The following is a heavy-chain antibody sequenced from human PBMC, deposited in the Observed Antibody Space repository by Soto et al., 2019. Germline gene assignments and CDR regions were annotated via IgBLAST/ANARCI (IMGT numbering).Heavy chain of an antibody. Sequence: QVQLQESGPGLVEPAGTLSLTCAVSGGPIRSYNWWSWVRQPPGKGLEWIVEIHHDGGTNYNTSLKSRVTISVDNAKNHLSLNLNSVTAADAAIYYCARMPYSYYAMDVWGQGTTVTVSS. D-gene: IGHD2-2*01. CDR3: ARMPYSYYAMDV. CDR2: IHHDGGT. V-gene: IGHV4-4*02. CDR1: GGPIRSYNW. J-gene: IGHJ6*02.